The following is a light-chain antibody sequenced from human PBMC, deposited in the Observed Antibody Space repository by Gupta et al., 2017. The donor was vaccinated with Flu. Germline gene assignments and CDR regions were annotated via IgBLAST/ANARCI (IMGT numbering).Light chain of an antibody. J-gene: IGKJ1*01. CDR3: QQTYTAPGT. V-gene: IGKV1-39*01. Sequence: GDRVTISCRAMQSISRYFHLFQQKPGKAPKLVIYGASILQSGVSSRFSGSGSWTDFTLTIRALQPEDFAIYYCQQTYTAPGTFGQGTRV. CDR2: GAS. CDR1: QSISRY.